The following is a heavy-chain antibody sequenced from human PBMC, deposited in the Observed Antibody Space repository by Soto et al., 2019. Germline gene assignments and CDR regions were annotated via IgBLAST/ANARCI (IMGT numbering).Heavy chain of an antibody. J-gene: IGHJ6*02. Sequence: SETLSLTCTVSGGSISSSSYYWGWIRQPPGKGLEWIGSIYYSGSTYYNPSLKSRVTISVDTSKNQFSLKLSSVTAADTAVYYCARGNVDTYYYDSSGYLLKYGMDVWGQGTTVTVSS. CDR2: IYYSGST. V-gene: IGHV4-39*01. CDR3: ARGNVDTYYYDSSGYLLKYGMDV. CDR1: GGSISSSSYY. D-gene: IGHD3-22*01.